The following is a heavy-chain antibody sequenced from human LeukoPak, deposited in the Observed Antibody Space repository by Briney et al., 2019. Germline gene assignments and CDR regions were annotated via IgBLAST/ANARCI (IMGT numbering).Heavy chain of an antibody. V-gene: IGHV3-7*03. CDR1: GFTFSRHW. Sequence: GGSLRLSCAASGFTFSRHWMYWVRQAPGKGLEWVANIKQDGSAKPYVDSVKGRFTISRDNAKNSLFLQMNSLRAEDTAIYYCARDNGWSADFWGQGTLVTVSS. CDR3: ARDNGWSADF. D-gene: IGHD2-15*01. CDR2: IKQDGSAK. J-gene: IGHJ4*02.